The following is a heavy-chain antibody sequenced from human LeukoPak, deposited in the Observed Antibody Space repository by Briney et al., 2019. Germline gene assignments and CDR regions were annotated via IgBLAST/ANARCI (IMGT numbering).Heavy chain of an antibody. CDR2: INPSGGST. Sequence: ASVKVSCKASGYTFTNYYMHWVRQAPGQGLEWMGIINPSGGSTTYAQKFQGRVTITADKSTSTAYMELSSLRSEDTAVYYCARGRYYYDSSGYRIDYYYYYMDVWGKGTTVTVSS. CDR1: GYTFTNYY. J-gene: IGHJ6*03. CDR3: ARGRYYYDSSGYRIDYYYYYMDV. D-gene: IGHD3-22*01. V-gene: IGHV1-46*01.